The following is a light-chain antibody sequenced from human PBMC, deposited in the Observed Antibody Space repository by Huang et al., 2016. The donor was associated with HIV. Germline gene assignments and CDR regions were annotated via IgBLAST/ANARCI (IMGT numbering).Light chain of an antibody. CDR3: QQHSNWPL. V-gene: IGKV3-11*01. CDR1: QSVSSY. J-gene: IGKJ2*01. Sequence: ELVLTQSPATLSLSPGQRAPLSCRASQSVSSYLAWYQQKPGQAPRLIVYDTSKRATGVPARFRGSGSGTDFTLTLNRLEPEDFAVYYCQQHSNWPLLGQGTKLEI. CDR2: DTS.